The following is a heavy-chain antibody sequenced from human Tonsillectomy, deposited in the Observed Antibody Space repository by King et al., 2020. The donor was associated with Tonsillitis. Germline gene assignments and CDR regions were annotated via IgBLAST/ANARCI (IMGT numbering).Heavy chain of an antibody. V-gene: IGHV3-15*07. CDR2: IKSKTDGGTT. CDR3: TTDFWSGYFPNEDY. J-gene: IGHJ4*02. D-gene: IGHD3-3*01. CDR1: GFTFSNAW. Sequence: QLVQSGGGLVKPGESLRLSSAASGFTFSNAWMNWVRQAPGKGLEWVGRIKSKTDGGTTDYAAPVKGRFTISRDDSKSTLYLQVNSLKTEDTAVYYCTTDFWSGYFPNEDYWGQGTLVTVSS.